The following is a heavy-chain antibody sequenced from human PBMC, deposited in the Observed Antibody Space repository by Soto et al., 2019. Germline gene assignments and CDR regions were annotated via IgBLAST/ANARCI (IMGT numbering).Heavy chain of an antibody. CDR1: GFKFSSYA. CDR3: ARDDAGPHY. V-gene: IGHV3-21*01. J-gene: IGHJ4*02. Sequence: GGSLRLSCAASGFKFSSYAMHWARQAPGKGLGWVSSISSSSSYIYYADSVKGRFTISRDNAKNSLYLQMNSLRAEDTAVYYCARDDAGPHYWGQGTLVTVSS. CDR2: ISSSSSYI.